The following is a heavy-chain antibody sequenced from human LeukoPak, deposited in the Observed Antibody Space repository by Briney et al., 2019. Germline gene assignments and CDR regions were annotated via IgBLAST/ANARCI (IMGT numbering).Heavy chain of an antibody. D-gene: IGHD3-10*01. CDR3: ARWTPGVITMVRGVTRGYYFDY. J-gene: IGHJ4*02. V-gene: IGHV4-34*01. Sequence: SETLSLTCAVYGGSFSGYYWSWTRQPPGKGLEWIGEINHSGSTNYNPSLKSRVTISVDTSKNQFSLKLSSVTAADTAVYYCARWTPGVITMVRGVTRGYYFDYWGQGTLVTVSS. CDR2: INHSGST. CDR1: GGSFSGYY.